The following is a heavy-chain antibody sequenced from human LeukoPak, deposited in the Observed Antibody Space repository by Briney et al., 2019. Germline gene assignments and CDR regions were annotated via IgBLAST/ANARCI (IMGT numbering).Heavy chain of an antibody. D-gene: IGHD3-22*01. CDR2: IYSGGST. V-gene: IGHV3-66*02. CDR3: TGEYYYDSSGYQPLDY. CDR1: GFTVSSNY. Sequence: GGSLRLSCAASGFTVSSNYMSWVRQAPGKGLEWVSVIYSGGSTYYADSVKGRFTISRDNSKNTLYLQMNSLRAEDTAVYYCTGEYYYDSSGYQPLDYWGQGTLVTVSS. J-gene: IGHJ4*02.